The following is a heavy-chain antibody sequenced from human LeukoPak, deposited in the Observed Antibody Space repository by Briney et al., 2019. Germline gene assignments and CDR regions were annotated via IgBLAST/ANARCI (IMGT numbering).Heavy chain of an antibody. CDR2: MNPNSGNT. J-gene: IGHJ6*03. D-gene: IGHD2-2*01. Sequence: ASVKVSCKASGYTFASYDINWVRQATGQGLEWMGWMNPNSGNTGYAQKFQGRVTMTRNTSISTAYMELSSLRSEDTAVYYCARRPAAILPYYMDVWGKGTTVTVSS. V-gene: IGHV1-8*01. CDR1: GYTFASYD. CDR3: ARRPAAILPYYMDV.